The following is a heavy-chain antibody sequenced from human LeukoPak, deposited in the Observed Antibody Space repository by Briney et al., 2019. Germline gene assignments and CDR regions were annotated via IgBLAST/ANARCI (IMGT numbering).Heavy chain of an antibody. CDR1: GFTLTTYA. D-gene: IGHD3-16*02. CDR2: FSYDGSIR. Sequence: PGGSLRLSCAVSGFTLTTYATHWVRQAPGKGLEWVAMFSYDGSIRYNADSVQGRFTISRDTSQNALDLQMDSLRPDDTAVYYCARGYRPYDDAFDIWGHGTLVTVSS. CDR3: ARGYRPYDDAFDI. V-gene: IGHV3-30*01. J-gene: IGHJ3*02.